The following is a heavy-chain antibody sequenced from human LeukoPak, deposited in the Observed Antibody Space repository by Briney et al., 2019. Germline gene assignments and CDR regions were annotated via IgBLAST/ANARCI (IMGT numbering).Heavy chain of an antibody. D-gene: IGHD2-15*01. Sequence: SETLSLTCTVSSGSISSSSYYWGWIRQPPGKGLEWIGSIYYSGSTYYNPSLKSRVTISVDTSKNQFSLKLSSVTAADTAVYYCASRYCSGGSCPFDYWGQGTLVTVSS. J-gene: IGHJ4*02. CDR3: ASRYCSGGSCPFDY. V-gene: IGHV4-39*01. CDR1: SGSISSSSYY. CDR2: IYYSGST.